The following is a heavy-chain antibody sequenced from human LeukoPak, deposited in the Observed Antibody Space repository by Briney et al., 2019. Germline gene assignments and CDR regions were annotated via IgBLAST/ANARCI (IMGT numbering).Heavy chain of an antibody. CDR1: GFTFSSYG. CDR2: ISYDGSNK. CDR3: AKTYSSSSLYYYGMDV. V-gene: IGHV3-30*18. J-gene: IGHJ6*02. Sequence: GGSLRLSCAASGFTFSSYGMHWVRQAPGKGLEWGAVISYDGSNKYYADSVKGRFTISRDNSKNTLYLQLNSLRAEDTAVYYCAKTYSSSSLYYYGMDVWGQGTTVTVSS. D-gene: IGHD6-13*01.